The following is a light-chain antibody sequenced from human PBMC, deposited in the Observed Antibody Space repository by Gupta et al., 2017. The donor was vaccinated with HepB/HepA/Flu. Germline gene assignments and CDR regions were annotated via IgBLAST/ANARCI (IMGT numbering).Light chain of an antibody. V-gene: IGLV3-1*01. J-gene: IGLJ2*01. CDR3: QAWDSTTVI. CDR2: EDN. Sequence: QSPVLVIFEDNKRPSGIPERFSGSNSRNTATLTISGTQTIDEADYYCQAWDSTTVIFGGGTRLSVL.